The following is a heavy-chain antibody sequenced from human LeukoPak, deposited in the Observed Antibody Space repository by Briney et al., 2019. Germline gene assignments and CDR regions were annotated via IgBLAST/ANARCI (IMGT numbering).Heavy chain of an antibody. V-gene: IGHV3-23*01. CDR1: GFTFSSYA. Sequence: GGSLRLSCAASGFTFSSYAMSWVRQAPGKGLEWVSDINGSGGSTYYADSVKGRFTISRDNSKNTLYLQMNSLRAEDTAVYYCTKRIQSAMATGYWGQGTLVTVSS. D-gene: IGHD5-18*01. CDR2: INGSGGST. CDR3: TKRIQSAMATGY. J-gene: IGHJ4*02.